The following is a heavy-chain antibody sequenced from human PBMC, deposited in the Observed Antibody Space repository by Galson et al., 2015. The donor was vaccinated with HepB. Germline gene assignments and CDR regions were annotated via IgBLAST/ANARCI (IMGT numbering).Heavy chain of an antibody. CDR1: GFTFSRHS. J-gene: IGHJ4*02. CDR2: ISATSSYV. V-gene: IGHV3-21*04. CDR3: AKLKGLYGSENYSVGY. D-gene: IGHD3-10*01. Sequence: SLRLSCAASGFTFSRHSMNWIRQAPGKGLEWVSSISATSSYVHYAASMRDRFTITRDNAKNSLYLQMNSLRAEDTAVYYCAKLKGLYGSENYSVGYWGQGALVAVSS.